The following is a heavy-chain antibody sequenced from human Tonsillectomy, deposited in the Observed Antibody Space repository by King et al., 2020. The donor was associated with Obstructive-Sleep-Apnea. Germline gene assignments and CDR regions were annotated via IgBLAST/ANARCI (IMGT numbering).Heavy chain of an antibody. D-gene: IGHD3-16*01. CDR2: ISAYNGNT. CDR3: ARFTVLLGDGKYFDY. CDR1: GYTFTSYG. J-gene: IGHJ4*01. V-gene: IGHV1-18*01. Sequence: QLVQSGAEVKRPGASVKVSCKASGYTFTSYGISWVRQAPGQGLEWMGWISAYNGNTNYAQKLQGRVTMTTDTSTSTAYMELRSLRSDDTAVYYCARFTVLLGDGKYFDYWGHGTLVTVSS.